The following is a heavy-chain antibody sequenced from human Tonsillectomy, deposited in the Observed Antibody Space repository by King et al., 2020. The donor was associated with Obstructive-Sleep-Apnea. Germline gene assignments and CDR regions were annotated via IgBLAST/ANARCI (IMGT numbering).Heavy chain of an antibody. V-gene: IGHV3-30-3*01. CDR1: GFTFSSYA. J-gene: IGHJ6*02. CDR3: ARGDAYGDYLATWGYYYYGMDV. Sequence: VQLVESGGGVVQPGRSLRLSCAASGFTFSSYAMHWVRQAPGKGLEWVAVISYDGSNKYYADSVKGRFTISRDNSKNTLYLQMNSLRAEDTAVYYCARGDAYGDYLATWGYYYYGMDVWGQGTTVTVSS. D-gene: IGHD4-17*01. CDR2: ISYDGSNK.